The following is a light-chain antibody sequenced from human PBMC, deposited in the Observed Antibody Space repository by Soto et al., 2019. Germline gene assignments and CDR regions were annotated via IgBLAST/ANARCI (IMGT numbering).Light chain of an antibody. J-gene: IGKJ4*01. CDR3: QQLNGYLLA. CDR1: QGMSTY. V-gene: IGKV1-9*01. Sequence: DIQLTQSPSFLSASVGDTVTITCRASQGMSTYLAWYQQKPGKVPKLLIRSASTLQSGVPPRFSGGGSGTEFSLTISTLQPADAGIYYCQQLNGYLLAFGGGTNVEIK. CDR2: SAS.